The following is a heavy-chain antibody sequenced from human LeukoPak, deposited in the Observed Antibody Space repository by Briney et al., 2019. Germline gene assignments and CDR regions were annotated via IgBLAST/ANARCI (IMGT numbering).Heavy chain of an antibody. CDR3: ARDSHCSSTSCYPEYYYYYGMDV. D-gene: IGHD2-2*01. J-gene: IGHJ6*02. CDR1: GGSISSYY. Sequence: KTSETLSLTCTVSGGSISSYYWSWIRQPPGKGLEWIGYIYYSGSTNYNPSLKSRVTISVDTSKNQFSLKLSSVTAADTAVYYCARDSHCSSTSCYPEYYYYYGMDVWGQGTMVTVSS. V-gene: IGHV4-59*01. CDR2: IYYSGST.